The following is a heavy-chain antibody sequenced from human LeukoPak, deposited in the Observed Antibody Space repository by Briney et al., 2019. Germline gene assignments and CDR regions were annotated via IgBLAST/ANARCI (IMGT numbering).Heavy chain of an antibody. V-gene: IGHV3-48*01. CDR3: ARDRGIVGATSAFDI. J-gene: IGHJ3*02. Sequence: GGSLRLSCAASGFAFSSYSMNWVRQAPGKGLEWVSYISSSSSTIYYADSVKGRFTISRDNAKNSLYLQMNSLRAEDTAVYYCARDRGIVGATSAFDIWGQGTMVTASS. CDR2: ISSSSSTI. CDR1: GFAFSSYS. D-gene: IGHD1-26*01.